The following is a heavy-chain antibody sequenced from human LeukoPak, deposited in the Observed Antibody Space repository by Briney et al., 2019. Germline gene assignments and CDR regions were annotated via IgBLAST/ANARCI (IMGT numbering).Heavy chain of an antibody. CDR3: ASTSYDSKRYYFDY. D-gene: IGHD3-22*01. CDR2: INHSGST. Sequence: ASETLSLTCAVYGGSFSGYYWSWIRQPPGKGLEWIGEINHSGSTNYNPSLKSRVTISVDTSKNQFSLKLSSVTAADTAVYYCASTSYDSKRYYFDYWGQGTLVTVFS. V-gene: IGHV4-34*01. CDR1: GGSFSGYY. J-gene: IGHJ4*02.